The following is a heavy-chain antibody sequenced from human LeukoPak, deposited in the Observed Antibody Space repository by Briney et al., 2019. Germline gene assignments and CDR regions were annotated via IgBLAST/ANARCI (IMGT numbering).Heavy chain of an antibody. CDR2: IGSSGSTV. CDR3: ARDTLLYGNSPDAFDI. J-gene: IGHJ3*02. CDR1: GFTFSSYG. Sequence: PGGSLRLSCAASGFTFSSYGMNWVRQAPGKGLEWVSYIGSSGSTVYYADSVKGRFTISRDNAKNSLYLQMNSLRDEDTAVYYCARDTLLYGNSPDAFDIWGQGTMVTVSS. D-gene: IGHD4-23*01. V-gene: IGHV3-48*02.